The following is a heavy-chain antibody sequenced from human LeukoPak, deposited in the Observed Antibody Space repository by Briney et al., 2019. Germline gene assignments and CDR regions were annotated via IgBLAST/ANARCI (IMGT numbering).Heavy chain of an antibody. CDR1: GYTFTSYG. CDR2: INAGKGNT. CDR3: ARGSCSSTSCFMDV. V-gene: IGHV1-18*01. Sequence: ASVKVSCKASGYTFTSYGISWVRQAPGQGLEWMGWINAGKGNTKYSQKLQGRVTITGDTSASTAYMELSSLRSEDTAVYYCARGSCSSTSCFMDVWGQGTTVTASS. J-gene: IGHJ6*02. D-gene: IGHD2-2*01.